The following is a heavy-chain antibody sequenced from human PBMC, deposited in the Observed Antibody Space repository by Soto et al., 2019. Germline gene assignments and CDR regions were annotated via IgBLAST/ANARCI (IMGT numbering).Heavy chain of an antibody. CDR2: FNPTGDAA. CDR1: GYTFTSYY. V-gene: IGHV1-46*01. CDR3: ARGGRIVDTGIGYYYYHAMDV. D-gene: IGHD5-18*01. J-gene: IGHJ6*02. Sequence: ASVKVSCKASGYTFTSYYIHWVRQAPGQGLEWMGIFNPTGDAASYAQKLQGRVTMTRDTSTGTAYMELGSLRSEDTAVYYCARGGRIVDTGIGYYYYHAMDVWGQGTTVTVSS.